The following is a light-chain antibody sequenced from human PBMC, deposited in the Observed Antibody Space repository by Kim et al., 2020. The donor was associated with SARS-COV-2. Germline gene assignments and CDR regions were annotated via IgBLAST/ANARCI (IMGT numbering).Light chain of an antibody. V-gene: IGKV1-5*03. CDR1: MGISRR. J-gene: IGKJ1*01. CDR2: KAW. Sequence: VGDRVTIRRGTRMGISRRLVRKKQKTGKGPKIMMYKAWTLESEERSRFSGRGSGTEFTLAISSLQPDDYATYYCKQNRGTFGQETKVDIK. CDR3: KQNRGT.